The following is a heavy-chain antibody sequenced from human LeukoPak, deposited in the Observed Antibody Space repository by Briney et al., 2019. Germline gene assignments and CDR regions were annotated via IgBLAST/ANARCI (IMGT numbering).Heavy chain of an antibody. Sequence: PGRSLRLSCAASGFSFGDYGMHWVRQAPGKGLEWVAVISYDGSNKFYAESVKGRFTISRDNSKNTLYLQMNSPRAEDTAVYYCAKDSGAHKYDFWSGYYPNYWGQGTQVTVSA. V-gene: IGHV3-30*18. CDR3: AKDSGAHKYDFWSGYYPNY. CDR1: GFSFGDYG. J-gene: IGHJ4*02. D-gene: IGHD3-3*01. CDR2: ISYDGSNK.